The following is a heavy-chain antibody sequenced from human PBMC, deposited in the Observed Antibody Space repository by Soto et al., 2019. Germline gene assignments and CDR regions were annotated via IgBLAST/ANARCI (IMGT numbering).Heavy chain of an antibody. J-gene: IGHJ3*02. CDR3: ARDCRYCSSTSSDAFDI. CDR2: IYHSGST. Sequence: QVQLQESGPGLVKPSGTLSLTCAVSSGSISSSTWWSWVRQPPGKGLEWIGEIYHSGSTNYNPSLKSRVTISVDKSKNQFSLKLSSVTAADTAVYYCARDCRYCSSTSSDAFDIWGQGTMVTVSS. V-gene: IGHV4-4*02. CDR1: SGSISSSTW. D-gene: IGHD2-2*01.